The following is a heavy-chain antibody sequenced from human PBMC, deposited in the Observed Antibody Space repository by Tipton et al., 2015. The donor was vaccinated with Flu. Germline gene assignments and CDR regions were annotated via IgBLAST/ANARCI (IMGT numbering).Heavy chain of an antibody. CDR2: ISRSSTYI. Sequence: SLRLSCTASGFPFSSYSMNWVRQAPGKGLEWVASISRSSTYIYYADSVEGRFTISRDDARNSVYLQMNSLRADDTAVYYCDYWTGYYWGQGTLFTVSS. CDR1: GFPFSSYS. V-gene: IGHV3-21*01. J-gene: IGHJ4*02. CDR3: DYWTGYY. D-gene: IGHD1-1*01.